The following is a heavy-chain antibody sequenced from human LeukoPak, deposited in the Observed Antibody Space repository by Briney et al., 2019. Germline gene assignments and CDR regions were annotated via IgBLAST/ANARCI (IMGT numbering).Heavy chain of an antibody. D-gene: IGHD4-17*01. Sequence: GGSLRLSCAGSGFTVSSNYMSWVRQAPGKGLEWVSVIYSGGSTYYADSVKGRFTIPRHNSTNTLYLQMNSLRAEDTAVCYCATSSTVTTDDYWGQGTLVTVSS. V-gene: IGHV3-66*01. CDR1: GFTVSSNY. CDR2: IYSGGST. CDR3: ATSSTVTTDDY. J-gene: IGHJ4*02.